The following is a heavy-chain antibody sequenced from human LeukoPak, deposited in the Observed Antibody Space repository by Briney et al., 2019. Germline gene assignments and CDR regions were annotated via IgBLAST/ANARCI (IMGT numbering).Heavy chain of an antibody. CDR2: ISSSSSYI. CDR3: VRDFGRGDYPGFF. D-gene: IGHD3-10*01. Sequence: GGSLRLSCAASGFTFSSYSMNWVRQAPGKGLEWVSSISSSSSYIYYADSVKGRFTISRGNSRNTLSLQMSSLRPDDTAIYYCVRDFGRGDYPGFFWGQGTLVTVSS. V-gene: IGHV3-21*04. J-gene: IGHJ4*02. CDR1: GFTFSSYS.